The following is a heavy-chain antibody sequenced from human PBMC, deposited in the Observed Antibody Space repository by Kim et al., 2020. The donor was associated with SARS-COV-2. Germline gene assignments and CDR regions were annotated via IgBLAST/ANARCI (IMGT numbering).Heavy chain of an antibody. CDR2: ISSSSSYT. Sequence: GGSLRLSCAASGFTFSDYYMSWIRQAPGKGLEWVSYISSSSSYTNYADSVKGRFTISRDNAKNSLYLQMNSLRAEDTAVYYCARDGRGGWMIGWDYFDYWGQGTLVTVSS. J-gene: IGHJ4*02. V-gene: IGHV3-11*06. CDR1: GFTFSDYY. CDR3: ARDGRGGWMIGWDYFDY. D-gene: IGHD6-19*01.